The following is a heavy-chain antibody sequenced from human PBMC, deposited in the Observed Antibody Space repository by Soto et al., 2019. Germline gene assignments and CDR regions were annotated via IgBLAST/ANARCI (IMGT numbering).Heavy chain of an antibody. CDR1: GGSITTVGNY. V-gene: IGHV4-31*03. CDR2: ISYSGST. CDR3: ARLLGSGNYLGIFDAFDI. Sequence: KPSETLSLTCTVSGGSITTVGNYWSWIRQFPWKGLEWIGHISYSGSTNSNPSLRSRLSMSVDTSKNQFSLELSSVTAADTAVYYCARLLGSGNYLGIFDAFDIWGQGXVVTVSS. J-gene: IGHJ3*02. D-gene: IGHD1-26*01.